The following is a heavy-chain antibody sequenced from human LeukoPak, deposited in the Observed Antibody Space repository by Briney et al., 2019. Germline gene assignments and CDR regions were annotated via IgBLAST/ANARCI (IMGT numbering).Heavy chain of an antibody. D-gene: IGHD5-18*01. J-gene: IGHJ3*01. Sequence: SETLSLTCAVYGGSFSGYYWSWIRQPPGKGLEWIGEINHSGSTNYNPSLKSRVTISVDTSKNQFSLKLSSVTAADTAVYYCARGPVDTARVGAYDYWGQGTMVTVSS. V-gene: IGHV4-34*01. CDR1: GGSFSGYY. CDR2: INHSGST. CDR3: ARGPVDTARVGAYDY.